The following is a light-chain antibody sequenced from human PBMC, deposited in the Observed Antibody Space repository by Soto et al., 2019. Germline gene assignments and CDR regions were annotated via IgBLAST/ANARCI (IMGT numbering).Light chain of an antibody. CDR2: KAS. CDR3: QQYNSYSLT. CDR1: QSISIW. J-gene: IGKJ1*01. V-gene: IGKV1-5*03. Sequence: DIQMTQSPSALSASIGDRVTITCRASQSISIWLAWYQQKPGKAPKLLIYKASSLESGVPSRFSGSGSGTEFTLTISSLQPDDFATYYCQQYNSYSLTFGQGTKVAIK.